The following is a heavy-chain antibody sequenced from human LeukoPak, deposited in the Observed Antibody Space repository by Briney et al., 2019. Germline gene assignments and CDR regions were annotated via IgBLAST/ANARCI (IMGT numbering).Heavy chain of an antibody. V-gene: IGHV4-30-4*01. Sequence: SQTLSLTCTVSGGSISSGDYYWSWIRQPPGKGLGWIGYIYYSGSTYYNPSLMSRLTISVDTSKNQFSLKLSSVTAADTAVYYCARDHVKLGSGRSVDYWGQGTLVTVSP. D-gene: IGHD3-10*01. J-gene: IGHJ4*02. CDR3: ARDHVKLGSGRSVDY. CDR2: IYYSGST. CDR1: GGSISSGDYY.